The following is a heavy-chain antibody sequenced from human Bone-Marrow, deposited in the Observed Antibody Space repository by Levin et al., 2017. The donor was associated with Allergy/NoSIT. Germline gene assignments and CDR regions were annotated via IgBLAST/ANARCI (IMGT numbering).Heavy chain of an antibody. V-gene: IGHV1-8*01. J-gene: IGHJ4*02. CDR3: ARGELGSGYLFDY. CDR1: GYTFTSFD. D-gene: IGHD5-12*01. CDR2: MYPNSDNA. Sequence: ASVKVSCKTSGYTFTSFDINWVRQATGQGLEWMGWMYPNSDNAGYAQKFQGRVTITRNTSISTAYMQLSSLRSEDTAIDYCARGELGSGYLFDYWGQGTLVTVSS.